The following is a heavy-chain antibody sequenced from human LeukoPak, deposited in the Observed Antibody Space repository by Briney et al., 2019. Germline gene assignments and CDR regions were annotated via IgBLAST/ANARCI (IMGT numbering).Heavy chain of an antibody. CDR1: GFKFSSHA. Sequence: GGSLRLSCAASGFKFSSHAMSWVRQAPGKGLEWVATMSPDGTQKYYVDSVEGRFAVSRDNARNSLYLQMNSLRAEDTAVYYCARYFTAVASTVRLGYWGQGTLVTVSS. CDR3: ARYFTAVASTVRLGY. J-gene: IGHJ4*02. D-gene: IGHD6-19*01. V-gene: IGHV3-7*03. CDR2: MSPDGTQK.